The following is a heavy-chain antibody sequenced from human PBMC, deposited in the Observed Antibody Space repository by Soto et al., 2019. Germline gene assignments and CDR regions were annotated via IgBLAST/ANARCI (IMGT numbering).Heavy chain of an antibody. CDR3: ASDLTDPYYYGMDV. D-gene: IGHD4-4*01. CDR1: GGTFSSYA. Sequence: QVQLVQSGAEVKKPVSSVKVSCKASGGTFSSYAISWVRQAPGQGLEWMGGIIPIFGTAKYAQKFQGRVTITADKSTSTAYMELSSLRSEDTAVYYCASDLTDPYYYGMDVWGQGTTVTVSS. J-gene: IGHJ6*02. V-gene: IGHV1-69*06. CDR2: IIPIFGTA.